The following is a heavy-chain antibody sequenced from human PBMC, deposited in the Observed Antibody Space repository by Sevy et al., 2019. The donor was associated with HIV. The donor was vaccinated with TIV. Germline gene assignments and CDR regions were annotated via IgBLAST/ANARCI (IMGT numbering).Heavy chain of an antibody. CDR2: IKSKADGGTP. CDR1: GFIFSNAW. Sequence: GGSLRLSCGASGFIFSNAWMSWVRQAPGKGLEWVGRIKSKADGGTPDYAAPVKGTFTISRADSINTLYLQLNSLRTDDTAVYYCGYGEYGYDYDYWGQGTLVTVSS. J-gene: IGHJ4*02. D-gene: IGHD3-16*01. CDR3: GYGEYGYDYDY. V-gene: IGHV3-15*01.